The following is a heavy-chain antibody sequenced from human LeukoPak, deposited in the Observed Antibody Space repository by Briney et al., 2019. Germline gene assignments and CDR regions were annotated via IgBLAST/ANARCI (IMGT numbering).Heavy chain of an antibody. Sequence: GGSLRLSCAASGFPFDDYGMTWVRQAPGKGLEWVSGINWNGGSTGYADSVKGRFTISRDNAKNTLYLQMNSLRAEDTALYYCASAGLTYGSGSYFVYWGQGTLVTVSS. CDR2: INWNGGST. CDR1: GFPFDDYG. CDR3: ASAGLTYGSGSYFVY. J-gene: IGHJ4*02. V-gene: IGHV3-20*04. D-gene: IGHD3-10*01.